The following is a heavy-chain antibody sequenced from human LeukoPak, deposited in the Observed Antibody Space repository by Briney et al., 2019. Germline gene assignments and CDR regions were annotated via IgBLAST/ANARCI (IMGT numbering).Heavy chain of an antibody. CDR2: IYYSGST. CDR1: GGSISSNSYY. CDR3: ATSLPRDWYFDL. J-gene: IGHJ2*01. V-gene: IGHV4-39*01. D-gene: IGHD5/OR15-5a*01. Sequence: PSETLSLTCTVSGGSISSNSYYWGWIRQPPGKGLQWIGSIYYSGSTYYNPSLKSRVTISVDTSKNQFSLKLSSVAAADTAVYYCATSLPRDWYFDLWGRGTLVSVSS.